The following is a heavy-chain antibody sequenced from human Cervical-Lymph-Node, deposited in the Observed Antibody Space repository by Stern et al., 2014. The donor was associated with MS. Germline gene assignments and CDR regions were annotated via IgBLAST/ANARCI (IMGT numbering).Heavy chain of an antibody. J-gene: IGHJ6*02. V-gene: IGHV5-51*01. Sequence: EMQLVESGAEVKKPGESLTISCKGFGYSFNIYWIAWVRQRPGKCLEWMGIIYPDDSDTGYSPSFQGQVTFSVDKSISTAYLQWSSLKPSDTATYFCARRGMDVWGQGTSVTVSS. CDR1: GYSFNIYW. CDR2: IYPDDSDT. CDR3: ARRGMDV.